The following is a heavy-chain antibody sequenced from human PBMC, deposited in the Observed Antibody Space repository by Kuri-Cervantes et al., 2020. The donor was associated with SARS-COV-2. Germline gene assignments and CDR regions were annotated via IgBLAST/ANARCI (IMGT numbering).Heavy chain of an antibody. CDR3: ARSPRVRYFDWLGRNWFDP. J-gene: IGHJ5*02. CDR2: IKQDGSEK. CDR1: GFPFSSYR. V-gene: IGHV3-7*01. D-gene: IGHD3-9*01. Sequence: GGSLRLSCAASGFPFSSYRMSWVRQAPGKGLEWVANIKQDGSEKYYVDSVKGRFTISRDNAKNSLYLQMNSLRAEDTAVYYCARSPRVRYFDWLGRNWFDPWGQGTLVTVSS.